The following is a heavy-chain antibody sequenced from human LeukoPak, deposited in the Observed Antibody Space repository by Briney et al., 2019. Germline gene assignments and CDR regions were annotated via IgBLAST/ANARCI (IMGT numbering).Heavy chain of an antibody. CDR3: ARVHRSEYSSSFWFDY. V-gene: IGHV3-21*01. J-gene: IGHJ4*02. Sequence: GGSLRLSCAASGFTFSSYSMNWVRQAPGKGLEWVSSISSSSSYIYYADSVKGRFTISRDNAKNSMCLQMNSLRAEDTAVYYCARVHRSEYSSSFWFDYWGQGTLVTVSS. CDR1: GFTFSSYS. CDR2: ISSSSSYI. D-gene: IGHD6-6*01.